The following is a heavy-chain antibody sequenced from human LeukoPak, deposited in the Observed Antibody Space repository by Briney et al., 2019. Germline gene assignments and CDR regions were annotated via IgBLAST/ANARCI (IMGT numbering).Heavy chain of an antibody. J-gene: IGHJ6*02. D-gene: IGHD2-2*01. Sequence: PGGSLRLSCAASGFTSSSYWMSWVRQAPGKGLEWVANIKQDGSEKYYVDSVKGRFTISRDNAKNSLYLQMNSLRAEDTAVYYCAREGDCSSTSCYSHYYYGMDVWGQGTMVTVSS. V-gene: IGHV3-7*03. CDR2: IKQDGSEK. CDR3: AREGDCSSTSCYSHYYYGMDV. CDR1: GFTSSSYW.